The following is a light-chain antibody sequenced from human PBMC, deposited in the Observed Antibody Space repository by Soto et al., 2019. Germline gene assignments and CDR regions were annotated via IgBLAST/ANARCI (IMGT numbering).Light chain of an antibody. CDR3: QQRSNWPIT. CDR1: QSVSSN. Sequence: ENVLTQSPATLSLSPGERATLSCRASQSVSSNLAWYQQKPGQAPRLLIFDASNRATGIQVRFSGSGSGTDFTLTIRSLQPEDFAVYYCQQRSNWPITFGQGTRLEIK. V-gene: IGKV3-11*01. CDR2: DAS. J-gene: IGKJ5*01.